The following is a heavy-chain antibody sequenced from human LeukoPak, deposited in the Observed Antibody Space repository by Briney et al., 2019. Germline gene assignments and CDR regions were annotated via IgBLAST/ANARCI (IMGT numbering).Heavy chain of an antibody. V-gene: IGHV1-69*13. Sequence: SVKVSCKASGGTFSSYAISWVRQAPGQGLEWMGGIGVFFGAGNYAQKCQCRVTTTAEESTSTAYIERSCLRSEDTAVYCCAGGPPGRGGSRNWFDPWGQGTLVTVSS. J-gene: IGHJ5*02. CDR2: IGVFFGAG. CDR3: AGGPPGRGGSRNWFDP. D-gene: IGHD3-16*01. CDR1: GGTFSSYA.